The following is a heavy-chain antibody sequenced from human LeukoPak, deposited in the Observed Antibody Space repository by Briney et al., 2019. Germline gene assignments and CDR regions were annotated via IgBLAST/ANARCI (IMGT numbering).Heavy chain of an antibody. D-gene: IGHD3-3*01. CDR3: ATYYDFWSAYRSDY. V-gene: IGHV3-7*01. J-gene: IGHJ4*02. CDR2: INPDGSEK. CDR1: GFTFSNYW. Sequence: GGSLRLSCAASGFTFSNYWMKWVRQPSGKGLEWVATINPDGSEKLYVDSVKGRFTISRDNAENSLHLQMNSLRAEDTAVYYCATYYDFWSAYRSDYWGQGTLVTVSS.